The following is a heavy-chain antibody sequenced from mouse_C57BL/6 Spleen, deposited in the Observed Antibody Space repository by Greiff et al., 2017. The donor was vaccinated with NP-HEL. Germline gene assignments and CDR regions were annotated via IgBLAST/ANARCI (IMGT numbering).Heavy chain of an antibody. J-gene: IGHJ4*01. D-gene: IGHD1-1*01. Sequence: QVQLQQSGAELAKPGASVKLSCKASGYTFTSYWMHWVKQRPGQGLEWIGYINPSSGYTKYNQKFKDKATLTADKSSSTAYMQLSSLTYEDSADYYCARGSLFITTADYYAMDYWGQGTSVTVSA. CDR2: INPSSGYT. V-gene: IGHV1-7*01. CDR1: GYTFTSYW. CDR3: ARGSLFITTADYYAMDY.